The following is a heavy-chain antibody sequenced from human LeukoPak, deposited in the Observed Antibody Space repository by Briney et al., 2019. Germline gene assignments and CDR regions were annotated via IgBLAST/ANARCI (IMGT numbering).Heavy chain of an antibody. D-gene: IGHD6-13*01. CDR2: VDPEDGET. CDR1: GYTFTDYY. Sequence: ASVKVSCKASGYTFTDYYMHWVQQAPGKGLEWMGRVDPEDGETIYAEKFQGRVTITADTSTDTAHMELSSLRSEDTAVYYCATVTGIVGYWGQGTLVTVSS. J-gene: IGHJ4*02. CDR3: ATVTGIVGY. V-gene: IGHV1-69-2*01.